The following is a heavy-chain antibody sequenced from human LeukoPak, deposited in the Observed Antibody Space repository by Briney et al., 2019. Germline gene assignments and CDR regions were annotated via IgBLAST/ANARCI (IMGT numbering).Heavy chain of an antibody. V-gene: IGHV4-4*07. D-gene: IGHD2-15*01. CDR3: SIVRGAKYSSGGSCYYYYYYYMDV. J-gene: IGHJ6*03. Sequence: PSETLSLTCTVSGGSISSYYWSWIRQPAGKGLEWIGRIYTSGSTNYNPSLKSRVTMSVDTSKNQFSLKLSSVTAADTAVYYWSIVRGAKYSSGGSCYYYYYYYMDVWGKGTTVTVSS. CDR2: IYTSGST. CDR1: GGSISSYY.